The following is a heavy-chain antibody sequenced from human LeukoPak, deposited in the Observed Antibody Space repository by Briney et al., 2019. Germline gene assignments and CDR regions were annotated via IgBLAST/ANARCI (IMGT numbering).Heavy chain of an antibody. V-gene: IGHV4-4*07. CDR3: ARDLRYYDFWSGYSPRGGWFDP. J-gene: IGHJ5*02. CDR2: IYTSGST. D-gene: IGHD3-3*01. Sequence: PSETLSLTCTVSGGSISSYYWSWIRQPAGKGLEWIGRIYTSGSTNYNPSLKSRVTMSVDTSKNQSSLKLSSVTAADTAVYYCARDLRYYDFWSGYSPRGGWFDPWGQGTLVTVSS. CDR1: GGSISSYY.